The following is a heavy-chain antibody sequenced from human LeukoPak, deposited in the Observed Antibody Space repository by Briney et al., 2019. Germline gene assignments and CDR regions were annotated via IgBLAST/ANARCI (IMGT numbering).Heavy chain of an antibody. CDR3: GRSGGRRVTMKPIDN. CDR2: INHSGST. CDR1: GGSFSGYY. Sequence: PSETLSLTCAVYGGSFSGYYWSWIRQPPGKGLEWIGEINHSGSTNYNPSLKSRVTISVDTSKNQFSLKLSSVTAADTAVYYCGRSGGRRVTMKPIDNWGQGTLVTVSS. V-gene: IGHV4-34*01. J-gene: IGHJ4*02. D-gene: IGHD3-22*01.